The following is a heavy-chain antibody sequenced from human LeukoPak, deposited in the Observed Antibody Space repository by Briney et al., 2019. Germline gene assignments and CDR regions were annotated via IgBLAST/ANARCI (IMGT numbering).Heavy chain of an antibody. J-gene: IGHJ4*02. CDR2: ISGSGGST. Sequence: TGGSLRLSCAASGFTFSSYAMSWVRQAPGKGLEWVSAISGSGGSTYYADSVKGRFTISRDNSENTLYLQMNSLRAEDTAVYYCAKGNEWELLRYFDYWGQGTLVTVSS. CDR1: GFTFSSYA. V-gene: IGHV3-23*01. CDR3: AKGNEWELLRYFDY. D-gene: IGHD1-26*01.